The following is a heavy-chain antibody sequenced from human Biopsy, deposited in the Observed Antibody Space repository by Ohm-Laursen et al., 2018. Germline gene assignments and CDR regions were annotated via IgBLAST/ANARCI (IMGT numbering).Heavy chain of an antibody. CDR1: GYSFTSSY. CDR3: ARNTGWYGDLYYFDY. CDR2: INPSGSTT. Sequence: ASVKVSCKSSGYSFTSSYMHWVRQAPGQGLEWMGMINPSGSTTSYTQIFQGRVTMTRDTSKSTVYMELSSLRSADTAVYFCARNTGWYGDLYYFDYWGQGTLVTVSS. D-gene: IGHD6-19*01. V-gene: IGHV1-46*01. J-gene: IGHJ4*02.